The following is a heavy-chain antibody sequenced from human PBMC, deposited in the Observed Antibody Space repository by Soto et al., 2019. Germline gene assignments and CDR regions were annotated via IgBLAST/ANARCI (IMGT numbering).Heavy chain of an antibody. D-gene: IGHD3-16*01. V-gene: IGHV1-3*01. CDR1: GSTFTSYA. CDR3: ARGLNVCYFDY. J-gene: IGHJ4*02. CDR2: INAGNGNT. Sequence: ASVKVSCKASGSTFTSYAMHWVRQAPGQRLEWMGWINAGNGNTKYSQKFQGRVTITRDTSASTAYMELSSLRSEDTAVYYCARGLNVCYFDYWGQGTLVTVSS.